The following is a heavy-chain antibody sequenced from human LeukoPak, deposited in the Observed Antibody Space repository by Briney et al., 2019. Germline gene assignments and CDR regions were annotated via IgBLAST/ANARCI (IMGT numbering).Heavy chain of an antibody. Sequence: PSETLSLTCTVSGGSISSYYWSWIRQPAGKGLEWIGRIYTCGSTNYNPSLKSRVTISVDKSKNQFSLKLSSVTAADTAVYYCARVYDSSGYYPENWFDPWGQGTLGTVSS. CDR1: GGSISSYY. V-gene: IGHV4-4*07. J-gene: IGHJ5*02. D-gene: IGHD3-22*01. CDR2: IYTCGST. CDR3: ARVYDSSGYYPENWFDP.